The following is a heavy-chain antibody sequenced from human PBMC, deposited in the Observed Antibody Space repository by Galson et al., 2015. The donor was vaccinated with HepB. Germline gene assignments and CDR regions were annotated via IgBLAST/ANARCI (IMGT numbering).Heavy chain of an antibody. D-gene: IGHD3-3*01. CDR3: ARGFASRRFWSTYYTGYYYYGVDV. Sequence: SLRLSCAASGFSFSDYYMTWIRQAPGKGLEWVSYIGINSDSTDYADSVKGRFTISRDDAESSLYLQMNSLRAEDTAVYYCARGFASRRFWSTYYTGYYYYGVDVWGQGTTVTVSS. V-gene: IGHV3-11*06. CDR2: IGINSDST. J-gene: IGHJ6*02. CDR1: GFSFSDYY.